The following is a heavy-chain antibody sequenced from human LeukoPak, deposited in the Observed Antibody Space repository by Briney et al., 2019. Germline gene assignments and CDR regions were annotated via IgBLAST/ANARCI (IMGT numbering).Heavy chain of an antibody. CDR1: GYTFTGYY. V-gene: IGHV1-2*02. J-gene: IGHJ4*02. CDR3: ARVDIVVVPAARAGDY. Sequence: ASVKVSCKASGYTFTGYYMHWVRQAPGQGREGMGWINPKSGGTNYAQKFKGRVTMTRDTSNNTEYMEMSRLRSDDPAVYYCARVDIVVVPAARAGDYWGQGTPVTVSS. D-gene: IGHD2-2*01. CDR2: INPKSGGT.